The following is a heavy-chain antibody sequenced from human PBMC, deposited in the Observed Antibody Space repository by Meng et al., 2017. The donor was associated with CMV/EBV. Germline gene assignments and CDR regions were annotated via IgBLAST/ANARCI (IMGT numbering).Heavy chain of an antibody. D-gene: IGHD6-19*01. CDR3: ARGSSTSRTIAVAGGDY. V-gene: IGHV3-48*04. CDR1: GFTFSSYW. CDR2: ISSSSSTI. J-gene: IGHJ4*02. Sequence: GESLKISCAASGFTFSSYWMSWVRQAPGKGLEWVSYISSSSSTIYYADSVKGRFTISRDNAKNSLYLQMNSLRAEDTAVYYCARGSSTSRTIAVAGGDYWGQGTLVTVSS.